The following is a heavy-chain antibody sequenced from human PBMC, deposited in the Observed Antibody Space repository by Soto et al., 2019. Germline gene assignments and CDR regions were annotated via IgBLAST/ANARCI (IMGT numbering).Heavy chain of an antibody. D-gene: IGHD6-13*01. Sequence: SVKVSCTASGFTFTSSAVQWVRQARGQRFEWIGWIVVGSGNTNYAQKFQERVTITRDMSTSTAYMELSSLRAEDTAVYYCAKDIRSIAAGGSPGYWGQGTLVTVSS. CDR2: IVVGSGNT. V-gene: IGHV1-58*01. CDR3: AKDIRSIAAGGSPGY. J-gene: IGHJ4*02. CDR1: GFTFTSSA.